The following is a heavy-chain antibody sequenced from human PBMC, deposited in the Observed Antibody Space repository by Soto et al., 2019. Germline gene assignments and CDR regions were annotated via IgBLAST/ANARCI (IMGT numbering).Heavy chain of an antibody. D-gene: IGHD2-15*01. CDR3: ARGRYCLTGRCFGNWFDS. CDR2: IYKSATT. CDR1: GDSISTVDYF. Sequence: LSLTCSVSGDSISTVDYFWAWIRQPPGQALEYIGYIYKSATTYYNPSFESPVAISLDTSKSQFSLNVTSVTAADTAVYFCARGRYCLTGRCFGNWFDSWGKGTLVTVSS. V-gene: IGHV4-30-4*01. J-gene: IGHJ5*01.